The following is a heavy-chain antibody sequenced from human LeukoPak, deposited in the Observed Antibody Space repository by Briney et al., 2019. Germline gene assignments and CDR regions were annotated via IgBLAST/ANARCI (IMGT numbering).Heavy chain of an antibody. D-gene: IGHD3-9*01. V-gene: IGHV4-59*01. CDR3: ARGNYDIFLDY. CDR2: IYYSGST. J-gene: IGHJ4*02. Sequence: SETLSLTCTVSGGSISSYYWSWIRQPPGKGLEWIGYIYYSGSTNYNPSLKSRVTISVDTSKNQFSLKLSSVTAADTAVYYCARGNYDIFLDYWGQGTLVTVSS. CDR1: GGSISSYY.